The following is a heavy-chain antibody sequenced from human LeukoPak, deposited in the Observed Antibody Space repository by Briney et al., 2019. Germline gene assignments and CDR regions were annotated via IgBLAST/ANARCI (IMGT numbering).Heavy chain of an antibody. V-gene: IGHV3-23*01. J-gene: IGHJ4*02. Sequence: GGSLRLSCAATGFTFSTYAMTCVRQAPGKGLEWISGISYSGATKYYADSVKGRFTISRDNFKNTLYLQMSSLRAEDTAVYYCAKDTGQWPVSTFDYWGQGTLVTVSS. D-gene: IGHD6-19*01. CDR2: ISYSGATK. CDR3: AKDTGQWPVSTFDY. CDR1: GFTFSTYA.